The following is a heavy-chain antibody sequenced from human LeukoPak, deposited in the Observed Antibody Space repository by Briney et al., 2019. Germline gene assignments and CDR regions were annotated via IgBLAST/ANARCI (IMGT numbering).Heavy chain of an antibody. V-gene: IGHV4-59*01. D-gene: IGHD1-26*01. CDR3: ARGSEEPYFDY. J-gene: IGHJ4*02. CDR1: GGSISSYY. CDR2: IYYSGST. Sequence: SETLSPTCTVSGGSISSYYWSWIRQPPGKGLEWIGYIYYSGSTNYNPSLKSRVTISVDTSKNQFSLKLSSVTAADTAVYYCARGSEEPYFDYWGQGTLVTVSS.